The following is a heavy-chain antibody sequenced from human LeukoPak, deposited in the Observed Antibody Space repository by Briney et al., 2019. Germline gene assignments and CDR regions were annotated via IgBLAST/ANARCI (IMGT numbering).Heavy chain of an antibody. V-gene: IGHV3-7*01. CDR3: ARDPGSSSWYPLYYYYYYMDV. CDR1: GFNFNKFW. J-gene: IGHJ6*03. Sequence: GGSLRLSCAASGFNFNKFWMTWVRQAPGKGPEWVANIKQDGSEKYYVDSVKGRFTISRDNAKNSLYLQMNSLRAEDTAVYYCARDPGSSSWYPLYYYYYYMDVWGKGTTVTVSS. CDR2: IKQDGSEK. D-gene: IGHD6-13*01.